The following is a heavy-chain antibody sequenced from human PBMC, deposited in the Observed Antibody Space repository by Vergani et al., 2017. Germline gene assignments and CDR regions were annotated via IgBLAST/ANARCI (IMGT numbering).Heavy chain of an antibody. CDR1: GGSISSYY. CDR2: IYYSGST. J-gene: IGHJ4*02. D-gene: IGHD4-17*01. Sequence: QLQLQESGPGLVKPSETLSLTCTVSGGSISSYYWSWIRQPPGKGLEWIGYIYYSGSTNYNPSLKSRVTISVDTSKNQFSLKLRSVTAADTAVYYCARYDYGDYAVDYWGQGTLVTVSS. V-gene: IGHV4-59*01. CDR3: ARYDYGDYAVDY.